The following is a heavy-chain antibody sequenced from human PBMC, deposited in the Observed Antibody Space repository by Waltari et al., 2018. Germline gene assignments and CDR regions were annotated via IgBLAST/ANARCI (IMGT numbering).Heavy chain of an antibody. Sequence: EVQLVESGGGLVHPGRSLRLSCAASGFTFDDYAMHWVRQAPGKGLEWVSGISWNSGSIGYADSVKGRFTISRDNAKNSLYLQMNSLRAEDTALYYCAKGTYYDFWSGYWGSRGFDYWGQGTLVTVSS. CDR2: ISWNSGSI. V-gene: IGHV3-9*01. CDR1: GFTFDDYA. CDR3: AKGTYYDFWSGYWGSRGFDY. D-gene: IGHD3-3*01. J-gene: IGHJ4*02.